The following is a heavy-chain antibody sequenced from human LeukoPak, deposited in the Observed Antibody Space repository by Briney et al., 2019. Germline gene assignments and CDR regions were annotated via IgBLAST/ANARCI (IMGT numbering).Heavy chain of an antibody. J-gene: IGHJ5*02. Sequence: PSETLSLTCTVSGGSISSYYWSWIRQPPGKGLEWIGYIYYSGSTNYNPSLKSRVTISADTSKNQFSLKLSSVTAADTAVYYCARVLLSNYDFWSGYSNWFDPWGQGTLVTVSS. CDR3: ARVLLSNYDFWSGYSNWFDP. D-gene: IGHD3-3*01. CDR2: IYYSGST. V-gene: IGHV4-59*01. CDR1: GGSISSYY.